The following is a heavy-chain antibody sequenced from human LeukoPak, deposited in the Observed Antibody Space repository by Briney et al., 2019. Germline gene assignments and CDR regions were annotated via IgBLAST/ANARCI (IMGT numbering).Heavy chain of an antibody. Sequence: GGSLRLSCAASGLTFSSYAMSWVREAPGKGLEWVSAISGSGGSTYYADSVKGRFTISRDNSKNTLYLQMTSLRAEDTAVYYCAKVRFPYYFDYWGQGTLVTVSS. CDR2: ISGSGGST. CDR1: GLTFSSYA. J-gene: IGHJ4*02. CDR3: AKVRFPYYFDY. V-gene: IGHV3-23*01.